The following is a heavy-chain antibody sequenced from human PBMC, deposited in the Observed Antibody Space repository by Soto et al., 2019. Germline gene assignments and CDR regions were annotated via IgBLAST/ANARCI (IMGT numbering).Heavy chain of an antibody. D-gene: IGHD3-10*01. CDR1: GASITSDGYY. CDR3: ARTVGSGSPDFDY. CDR2: IYYSGNS. V-gene: IGHV4-31*03. Sequence: SETLSLTCSVSGASITSDGYYWSWIRQFPGKGLEWIGHIYYSGNSYYNLSLGSRLLISVDTSKNQFSLKLSSVTAADTAVYYCARTVGSGSPDFDYWGQGILVTVSS. J-gene: IGHJ4*02.